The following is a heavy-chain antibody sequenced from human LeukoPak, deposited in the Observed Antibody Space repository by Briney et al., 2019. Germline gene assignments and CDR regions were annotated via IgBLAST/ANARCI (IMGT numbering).Heavy chain of an antibody. CDR3: AREGRYYDSSGYYYGYYYMDV. CDR2: ISSSSSTI. V-gene: IGHV3-48*01. D-gene: IGHD3-22*01. J-gene: IGHJ6*03. Sequence: GGSLRLSCAASGFTFDDYGMNWVRQAPGKGLEWVSYISSSSSTIYYADSVKGRFTISRDNAKNSLYLQMNSLRAEDTAVYYCAREGRYYDSSGYYYGYYYMDVWGKGTTVTVS. CDR1: GFTFDDYG.